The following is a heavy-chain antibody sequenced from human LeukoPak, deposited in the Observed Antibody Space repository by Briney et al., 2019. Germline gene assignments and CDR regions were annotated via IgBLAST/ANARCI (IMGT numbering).Heavy chain of an antibody. CDR2: FYYSGST. Sequence: SETLSLTCTVSGVSISSSSYYWGWIRQPPGKGQEGIGRFYYSGSTYYNPSLKSRVTITVDTSKNQFSLKLSSVTAADTAVYYCARTSAMVTHNYYYYMDVWGKGTTVTVSS. CDR3: ARTSAMVTHNYYYYMDV. CDR1: GVSISSSSYY. J-gene: IGHJ6*03. D-gene: IGHD5-18*01. V-gene: IGHV4-39*07.